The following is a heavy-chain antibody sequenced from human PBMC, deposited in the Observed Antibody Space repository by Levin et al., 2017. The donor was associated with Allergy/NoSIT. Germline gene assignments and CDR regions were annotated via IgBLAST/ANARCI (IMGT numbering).Heavy chain of an antibody. Sequence: SQTLSLTCAVYGGSFSGYYWSWIRQPPGKGLEWIGEINHSGSTNYNPSLKSRVTISVDTSKNQFSLKLSSVTAADTAVYYCARSRTEYSSSWYGRTNWFDPWGQGTLVTVSS. J-gene: IGHJ5*02. CDR2: INHSGST. V-gene: IGHV4-34*01. D-gene: IGHD6-13*01. CDR1: GGSFSGYY. CDR3: ARSRTEYSSSWYGRTNWFDP.